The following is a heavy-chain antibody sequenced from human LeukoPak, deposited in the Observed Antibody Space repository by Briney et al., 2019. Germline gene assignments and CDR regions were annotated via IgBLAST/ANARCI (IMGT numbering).Heavy chain of an antibody. CDR3: ARDIGDPPFAYYYGMDV. CDR2: IKQDGSEK. D-gene: IGHD3-16*01. CDR1: GFTFSSYW. Sequence: GGSLRLSCAASGFTFSSYWMSWVRRAPGKGLEWVANIKQDGSEKYYVDSVKGRFTISRDNAKNSLYLQMNSLRAEDTAVYYCARDIGDPPFAYYYGMDVWGQGTTVTVSS. J-gene: IGHJ6*02. V-gene: IGHV3-7*05.